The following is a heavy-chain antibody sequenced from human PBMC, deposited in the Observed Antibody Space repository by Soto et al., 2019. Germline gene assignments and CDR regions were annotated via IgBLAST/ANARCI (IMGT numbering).Heavy chain of an antibody. D-gene: IGHD3-10*01. J-gene: IGHJ4*01. CDR3: AKSWTDYGRNLDI. CDR1: GYSFSSHY. CDR2: INPTAAST. Sequence: QVQLVQSGAEVNKPGASVRVSCKASGYSFSSHYMHRVKQAPGQVLEWLGIINPTAASTTYANQFQGRVTLTADTDTKTVYMKLRSLRSADKARYYCAKSWTDYGRNLDIWGHGTLVSVPA. V-gene: IGHV1-46*01.